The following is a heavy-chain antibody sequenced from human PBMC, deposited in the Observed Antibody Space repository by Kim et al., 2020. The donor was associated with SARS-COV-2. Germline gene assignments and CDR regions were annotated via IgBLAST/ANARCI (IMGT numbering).Heavy chain of an antibody. J-gene: IGHJ4*02. CDR3: ATDPTPAGSKRTYFDY. D-gene: IGHD2-2*01. Sequence: GGSLRLSCAASGFTFSTYGMNWVRQAPGKGLERVSSVSSASSYIYYADSVKGRFTISRDNAKNSLYLQMNSLRAEDTAVYYCATDPTPAGSKRTYFDYWGQGTLVTVSS. CDR2: VSSASSYI. V-gene: IGHV3-21*01. CDR1: GFTFSTYG.